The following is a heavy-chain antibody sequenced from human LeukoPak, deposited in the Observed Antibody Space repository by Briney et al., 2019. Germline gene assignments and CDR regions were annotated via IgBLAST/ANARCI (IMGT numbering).Heavy chain of an antibody. V-gene: IGHV3-72*01. CDR2: TRNKANSYTT. CDR3: ASLVDDY. D-gene: IGHD2-2*01. CDR1: GFTFSSYG. Sequence: GGSLRLSCAASGFTFSSYGMHWVRQAPGKGLEWVGRTRNKANSYTTEYAASVKGRFSISRDESKNSLYLQMNSLKTEDTAVYHCASLVDDYWGQGTLVTVSS. J-gene: IGHJ4*02.